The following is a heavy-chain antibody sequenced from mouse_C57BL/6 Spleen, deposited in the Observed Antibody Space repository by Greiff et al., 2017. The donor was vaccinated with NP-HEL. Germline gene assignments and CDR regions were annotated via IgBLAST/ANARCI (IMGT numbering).Heavy chain of an antibody. D-gene: IGHD2-3*01. Sequence: EVHLVESGPGLVKPSQSLSLTCSVTGYSITSGYYWNWIRQFPGNKLEWMGYISYDGSNNYNPSLKNRISITRDTSKNQFFLKLNSVTTEDTATYYCARKRNLYDGYYSYWGQGTTLTVSS. CDR2: ISYDGSN. CDR3: ARKRNLYDGYYSY. V-gene: IGHV3-6*01. J-gene: IGHJ2*01. CDR1: GYSITSGYY.